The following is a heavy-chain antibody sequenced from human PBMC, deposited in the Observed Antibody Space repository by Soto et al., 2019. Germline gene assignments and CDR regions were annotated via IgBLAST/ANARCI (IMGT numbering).Heavy chain of an antibody. Sequence: PGGSLRLSCAASGFTFSNAWMSWVRQAPGKGLEWVSAISGSGGSTYYADSVKGRFTISRDNSKNTLYLQMNSLRAEDTAVYYCAKVPDWLFPDDAFDIWGQGTMVTVSS. V-gene: IGHV3-23*01. CDR3: AKVPDWLFPDDAFDI. J-gene: IGHJ3*02. CDR2: ISGSGGST. CDR1: GFTFSNAW. D-gene: IGHD3-9*01.